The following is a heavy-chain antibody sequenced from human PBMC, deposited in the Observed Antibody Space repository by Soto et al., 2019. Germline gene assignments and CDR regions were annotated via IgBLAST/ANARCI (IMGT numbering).Heavy chain of an antibody. CDR2: INGDGSSR. Sequence: VESGGGVFQSGGSLRLSCAASGFTASNFWMHWVRQAQGEGLVWVARINGDGSSRTYADSMKGRLTISRDNAKNMVFLDMKSLRGEDTAVYYCARDFDWNLDAWGRGTLVTVSS. CDR3: ARDFDWNLDA. D-gene: IGHD3-9*01. V-gene: IGHV3-74*03. J-gene: IGHJ2*01. CDR1: GFTASNFW.